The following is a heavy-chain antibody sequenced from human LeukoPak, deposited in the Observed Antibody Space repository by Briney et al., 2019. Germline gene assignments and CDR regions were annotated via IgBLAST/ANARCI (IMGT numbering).Heavy chain of an antibody. V-gene: IGHV4-38-2*01. CDR3: ARGLYDFWSGPLFDY. Sequence: PSETLSLTCAVSGNSISSGYYWGWIRQPPGKGLEWIASIRHSGRTHYNPSLKSRVTISADTSKNHLSLKLNSVTAADTAVYYCARGLYDFWSGPLFDYWGQGTLVTVSS. J-gene: IGHJ4*02. CDR2: IRHSGRT. D-gene: IGHD3-3*01. CDR1: GNSISSGYY.